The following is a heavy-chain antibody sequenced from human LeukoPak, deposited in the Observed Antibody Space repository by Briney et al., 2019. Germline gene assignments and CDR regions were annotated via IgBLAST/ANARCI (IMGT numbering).Heavy chain of an antibody. CDR1: GNTFSSYF. CDR2: ISPSGGST. Sequence: ASVKVSCKASGNTFSSYFIHWVRQAPGQGLEWMGIISPSGGSTSYAQEFQGRVTMTRDTSVSTAYMELSGLRSDDTAVYYCARGADFWSGYNDYWGQGTLVSVSS. J-gene: IGHJ4*02. V-gene: IGHV1-46*01. CDR3: ARGADFWSGYNDY. D-gene: IGHD3-3*01.